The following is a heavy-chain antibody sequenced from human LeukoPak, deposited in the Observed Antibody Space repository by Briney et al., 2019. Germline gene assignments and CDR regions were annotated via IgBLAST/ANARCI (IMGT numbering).Heavy chain of an antibody. J-gene: IGHJ4*02. CDR3: ARGGRSFDY. D-gene: IGHD4-17*01. V-gene: IGHV4-34*01. CDR2: INHSGGT. Sequence: PSETLSLTCAVYGGSFSGYYWTWIRQPPGKGLEWIGEINHSGGTNYNPSLKSRVTISVDTSKNQFSLKLSSVTAADTAVYYCARGGRSFDYWGQGTLVTVSS. CDR1: GGSFSGYY.